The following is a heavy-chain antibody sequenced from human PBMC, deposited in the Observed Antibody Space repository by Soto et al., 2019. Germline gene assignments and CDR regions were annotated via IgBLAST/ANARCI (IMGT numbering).Heavy chain of an antibody. CDR3: ARSNGGNPLFDY. CDR1: GFTFSDHY. V-gene: IGHV3-72*01. D-gene: IGHD3-16*01. J-gene: IGHJ4*02. Sequence: GGSLRLSCAASGFTFSDHYIDWVRQAPGKGLEWVVRIRNKANSYTTEYAASVKGRFTISRDDSKNSVYLQMNSLKTEDTAVYYCARSNGGNPLFDYWGQGTLVTVS. CDR2: IRNKANSYTT.